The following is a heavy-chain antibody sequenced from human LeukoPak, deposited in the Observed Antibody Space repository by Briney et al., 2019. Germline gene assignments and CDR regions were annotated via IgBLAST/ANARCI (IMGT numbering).Heavy chain of an antibody. J-gene: IGHJ4*02. V-gene: IGHV1-69*05. Sequence: GASVKVSCXASGGTFSSYAISWVRQAPGQGLEWMGRIIPIFGTANYAQKFQGRVTITTDESTSTAHMELSSLRSEDTAVYYCARERGTVTTSFDYWGQGTLVTVSS. CDR3: ARERGTVTTSFDY. CDR1: GGTFSSYA. D-gene: IGHD4-11*01. CDR2: IIPIFGTA.